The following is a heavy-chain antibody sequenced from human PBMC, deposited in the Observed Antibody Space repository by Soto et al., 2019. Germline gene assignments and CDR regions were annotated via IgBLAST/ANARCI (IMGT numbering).Heavy chain of an antibody. CDR3: ARNSYVDDAFDI. D-gene: IGHD3-16*01. CDR2: IYYSGST. Sequence: QLQLQESGPGLVKPSETLSLTCTVSGGSISSSSYYWGWIRQPPGKGLEWIGSIYYSGSTYYNPSLKSRVTISVDTSKNQFSLKLSSVTAADTAVYYCARNSYVDDAFDIWGQGTMVTVSS. V-gene: IGHV4-39*07. J-gene: IGHJ3*02. CDR1: GGSISSSSYY.